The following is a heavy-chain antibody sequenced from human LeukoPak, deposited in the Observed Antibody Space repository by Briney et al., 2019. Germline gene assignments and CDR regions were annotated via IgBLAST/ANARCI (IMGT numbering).Heavy chain of an antibody. Sequence: GGSLRLSCAASGFTFSTYALTWVRQAPGKGLEWVSSITGNGDGTSAADSVKGRFTISRDNPKNTLYLQMNSLRVADTAVYYCAKAGLVRGGALDSWGQGTLVTVSS. CDR3: AKAGLVRGGALDS. V-gene: IGHV3-23*01. CDR2: ITGNGDGT. CDR1: GFTFSTYA. D-gene: IGHD3/OR15-3a*01. J-gene: IGHJ4*02.